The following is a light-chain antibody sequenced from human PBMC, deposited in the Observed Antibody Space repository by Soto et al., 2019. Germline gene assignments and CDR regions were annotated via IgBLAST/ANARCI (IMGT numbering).Light chain of an antibody. CDR3: QQSYRTPST. V-gene: IGKV1-8*01. Sequence: AIRMTQSPSSFSASTGDRVTITCRASQGISSYLAWYQQKPGQAPKVLIYAASNLPSGVPPRFSGRGSGPDFTLTISSLQPEDVATYFCQQSYRTPSTFGQGTRLEIK. CDR2: AAS. J-gene: IGKJ5*01. CDR1: QGISSY.